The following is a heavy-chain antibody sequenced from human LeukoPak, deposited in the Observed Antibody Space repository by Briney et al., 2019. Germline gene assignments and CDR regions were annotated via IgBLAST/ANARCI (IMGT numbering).Heavy chain of an antibody. CDR2: IYYSGST. CDR3: ARDPLVVVAATRYYYYGMDV. D-gene: IGHD2-15*01. CDR1: GGSISSGDYY. V-gene: IGHV4-30-4*01. Sequence: PSQTLSLTCTVSGGSISSGDYYWSWIRQPPGTGLEWIVYIYYSGSTYYNPSLKSRVTISVDTSKNQFSLKLGSVTAADTAVYYCARDPLVVVAATRYYYYGMDVWGKGTTVTVSS. J-gene: IGHJ6*04.